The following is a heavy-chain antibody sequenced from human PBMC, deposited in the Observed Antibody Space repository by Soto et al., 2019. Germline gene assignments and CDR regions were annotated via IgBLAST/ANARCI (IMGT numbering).Heavy chain of an antibody. J-gene: IGHJ3*02. Sequence: SVKVSCKASGGTLSSYAISWVRQAHGQGLEWMGGIIPIFGTANYAQKFQGRVTITADESTSTAYMELSSLRSEDTAVYYCARGVGPLVVTIGDAFDIWGQGTMVTVSS. V-gene: IGHV1-69*13. CDR1: GGTLSSYA. CDR2: IIPIFGTA. D-gene: IGHD2-15*01. CDR3: ARGVGPLVVTIGDAFDI.